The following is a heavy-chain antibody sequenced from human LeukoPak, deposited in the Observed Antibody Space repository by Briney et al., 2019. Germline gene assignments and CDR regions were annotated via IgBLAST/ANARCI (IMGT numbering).Heavy chain of an antibody. CDR2: IWYDGNKK. D-gene: IGHD4-23*01. CDR3: ARHDYGGNSGDF. V-gene: IGHV3-33*01. J-gene: IGHJ4*02. Sequence: GGSLRLSCAASGFSFSSYGMNWVRQAPGKGLEWVAVIWYDGNKKYYADSVRGRFTISRDNSKNTLYLQMNSLRDEDTAVYYCARHDYGGNSGDFWGQGTLVTVSS. CDR1: GFSFSSYG.